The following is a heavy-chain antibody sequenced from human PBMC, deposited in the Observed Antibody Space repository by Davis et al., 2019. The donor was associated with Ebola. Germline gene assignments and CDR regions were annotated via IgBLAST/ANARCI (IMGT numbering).Heavy chain of an antibody. CDR1: GCSFNEAW. Sequence: GESLKISCAASGCSFNEAWTWMYWVRSAPGKGLEWVGRIRSKTNGGIIDYAAFVEGRFIISRDDSKNTLFLQIHSLRTEDTAVYYCSTDPARGYWGQGTLVNVSS. V-gene: IGHV3-15*07. CDR2: IRSKTNGGII. CDR3: STDPARGY. J-gene: IGHJ4*02.